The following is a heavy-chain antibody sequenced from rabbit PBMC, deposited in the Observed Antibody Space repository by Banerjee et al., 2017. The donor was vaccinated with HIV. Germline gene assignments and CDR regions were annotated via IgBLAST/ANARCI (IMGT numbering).Heavy chain of an antibody. CDR2: IYPGFGIR. CDR1: GIDFSSYG. V-gene: IGHV1S47*01. D-gene: IGHD1-1*01. CDR3: ARAYASSSGYYPDWLDL. Sequence: ELVESGGGLVQPGESLKLSCKASGIDFSSYGISWVRQAPGKGPEWIAYIYPGFGIRNYANSVKGRFTISSDNAQNTVFLQMTSLTASDTATYFCARAYASSSGYYPDWLDLWGPGTLVTVS. J-gene: IGHJ5*01.